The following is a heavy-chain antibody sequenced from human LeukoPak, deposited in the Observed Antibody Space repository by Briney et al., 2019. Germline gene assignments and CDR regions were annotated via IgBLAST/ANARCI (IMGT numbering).Heavy chain of an antibody. CDR2: ISSGSNSI. Sequence: PGGSLRLSCAASGFPFSSFEMNWVRQAPGKGLEWLSYISSGSNSIYYADSVKGRFTTSRNNAQNSLYLQMNGLRAKDTAVYYCARDSVKALDDGFDFWGQGTMVTVSS. CDR3: ARDSVKALDDGFDF. CDR1: GFPFSSFE. V-gene: IGHV3-48*03. J-gene: IGHJ3*01. D-gene: IGHD3-10*01.